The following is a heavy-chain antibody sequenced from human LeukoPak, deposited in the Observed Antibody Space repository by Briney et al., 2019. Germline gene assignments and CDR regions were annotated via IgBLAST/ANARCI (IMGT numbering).Heavy chain of an antibody. V-gene: IGHV1-46*01. D-gene: IGHD2-2*01. J-gene: IGHJ6*02. CDR1: GYTFTSYY. CDR3: ARGAVGIAVVPAAMSNYGMDV. CDR2: INPSGGST. Sequence: GASVKVSCKASGYTFTSYYMHWVRQAPGQGLEWMGIINPSGGSTSYAQKFQGRVTMTRDTSTSTVYMELSSLRSEDTAVYYCARGAVGIAVVPAAMSNYGMDVWGQGTTVTVSS.